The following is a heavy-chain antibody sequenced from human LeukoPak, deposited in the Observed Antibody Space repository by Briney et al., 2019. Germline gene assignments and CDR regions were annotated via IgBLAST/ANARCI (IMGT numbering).Heavy chain of an antibody. J-gene: IGHJ4*02. V-gene: IGHV3-15*01. Sequence: GGSLRRSCAASAFTFSNAWMSWVRQAPGKWLEWVGRIKSKTDGGTTDYAAPVKGRFTISREDSKNTLYLQMNRLKTEDTAVYYCTTDLSQWTEDYFEYWGEGTLVTVSS. CDR1: AFTFSNAW. CDR3: TTDLSQWTEDYFEY. CDR2: IKSKTDGGTT. D-gene: IGHD6-19*01.